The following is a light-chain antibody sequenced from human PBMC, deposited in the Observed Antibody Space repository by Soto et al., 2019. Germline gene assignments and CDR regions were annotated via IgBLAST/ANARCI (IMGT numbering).Light chain of an antibody. Sequence: QAVVTQSPSAYASLGASVKLTCTLSSGHSSYAIAWHQQQPEKGPRYLMKLNSDGSHSKGDGIPDRFSGSSSGAERYLTISSLQSEDEADYYCQTWGTGILVFGGGTKLTVL. CDR3: QTWGTGILV. CDR1: SGHSSYA. V-gene: IGLV4-69*01. CDR2: LNSDGSH. J-gene: IGLJ2*01.